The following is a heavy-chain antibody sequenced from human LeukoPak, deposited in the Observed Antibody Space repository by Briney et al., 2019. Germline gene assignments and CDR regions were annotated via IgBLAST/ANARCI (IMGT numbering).Heavy chain of an antibody. CDR2: ISGSGGST. D-gene: IGHD3-22*01. CDR3: ARMTYYYDSSGYFFDY. V-gene: IGHV3-23*01. Sequence: PGGSLRLSCAASGFTFSSYAMSWVRQAPGKGLEWVSAISGSGGSTYHADSVKGRFTISRDNSKNTLYLQMNSLRAEDTAVYYCARMTYYYDSSGYFFDYWGQGTLVTVSS. J-gene: IGHJ4*02. CDR1: GFTFSSYA.